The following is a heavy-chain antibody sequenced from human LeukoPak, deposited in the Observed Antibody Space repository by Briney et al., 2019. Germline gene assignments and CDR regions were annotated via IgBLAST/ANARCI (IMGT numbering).Heavy chain of an antibody. Sequence: GESLRLSCAASGFTFSDYGIHWVRQAPGKGLEWVAVIWSDGSHKYYADSVQGRFTISRDNSKNTLYLQMNSLRVEDTAVYYCARASGSFDYWGQGTLVTVSS. CDR2: IWSDGSHK. CDR1: GFTFSDYG. V-gene: IGHV3-33*01. D-gene: IGHD3-10*01. J-gene: IGHJ4*02. CDR3: ARASGSFDY.